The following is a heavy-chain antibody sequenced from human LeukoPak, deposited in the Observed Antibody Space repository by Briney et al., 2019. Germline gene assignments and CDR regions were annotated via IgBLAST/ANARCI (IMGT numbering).Heavy chain of an antibody. V-gene: IGHV3-23*01. CDR3: AKSRWSDTSGYYYFDC. D-gene: IGHD3-22*01. CDR2: ISSRGGTT. Sequence: GGSLRLSCAASGFTVSSNYMSWVRQAPGKGLEWVSTISSRGGTTYYADSVKGRFSISRDNSKNTLYLQMNSLRAEDTAVYYCAKSRWSDTSGYYYFDCWGQGTLVTVSS. J-gene: IGHJ4*02. CDR1: GFTVSSNY.